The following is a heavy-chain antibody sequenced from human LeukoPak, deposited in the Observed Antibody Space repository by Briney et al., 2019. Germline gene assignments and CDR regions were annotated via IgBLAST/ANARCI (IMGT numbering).Heavy chain of an antibody. V-gene: IGHV3-7*01. CDR1: GSTFSSYW. CDR2: IKQDGSEK. CDR3: AGGSGWLIDY. J-gene: IGHJ4*02. D-gene: IGHD6-19*01. Sequence: GGSLRLSCAASGSTFSSYWMNWVRQAPGKGLEWVANIKQDGSEKYYVDSVKGRFTISRDNTKNSLYLQMNSLRAEDTAVYYCAGGSGWLIDYWGQGTLVTVSS.